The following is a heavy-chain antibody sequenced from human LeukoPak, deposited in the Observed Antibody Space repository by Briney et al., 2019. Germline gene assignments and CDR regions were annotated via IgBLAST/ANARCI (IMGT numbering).Heavy chain of an antibody. CDR3: ARRGYCSSTSCGEYFQH. CDR1: GVSISSSSYY. V-gene: IGHV4-39*01. D-gene: IGHD2-2*01. J-gene: IGHJ1*01. CDR2: IYYSGST. Sequence: PSETLSLTCTVSGVSISSSSYYWGWIRQPPGKGLEWIGSIYYSGSTYYNPSLKSRVTISVDTSKNQFSLKLSSVTAADTAVYYCARRGYCSSTSCGEYFQHWGQGTLVTVSS.